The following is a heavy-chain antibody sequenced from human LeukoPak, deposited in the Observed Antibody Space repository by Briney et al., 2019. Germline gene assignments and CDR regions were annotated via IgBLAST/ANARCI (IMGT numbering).Heavy chain of an antibody. D-gene: IGHD3-10*01. J-gene: IGHJ5*02. CDR2: ISGSGGST. CDR3: AKVYGSGSYYKTHPNSFDP. CDR1: GFTFSSYA. V-gene: IGHV3-23*01. Sequence: GGSLRLSCAASGFTFSSYAMSWVRQAPGKGLEWVSAISGSGGSTYYADSVKGRFTISRDNSKNTLYLQMNSLRAEDTAVYYCAKVYGSGSYYKTHPNSFDPWGQGTLVTVSS.